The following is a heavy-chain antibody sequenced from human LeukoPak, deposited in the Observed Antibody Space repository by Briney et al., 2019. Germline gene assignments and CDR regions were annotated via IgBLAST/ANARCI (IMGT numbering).Heavy chain of an antibody. J-gene: IGHJ6*02. CDR3: AKDRGAGAGMDV. CDR2: ISYDGSNK. V-gene: IGHV3-30*18. CDR1: GFTLSSYG. D-gene: IGHD3-10*01. Sequence: GGSLRLSCAASGFTLSSYGMHWVRQAPGKGLEWVAVISYDGSNKYYADSVKGRFTISRDNSKNTLYLQMNSLRAEDTAVYYCAKDRGAGAGMDVWGQGTTVTVSS.